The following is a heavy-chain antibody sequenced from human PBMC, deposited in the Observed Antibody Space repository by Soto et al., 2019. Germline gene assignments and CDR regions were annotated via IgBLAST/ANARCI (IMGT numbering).Heavy chain of an antibody. J-gene: IGHJ3*02. V-gene: IGHV3-23*01. D-gene: IGHD2-2*01. CDR1: GFTFSSYV. Sequence: GGSLRLSCAASGFTFSSYVMTWVRQAPGKGLEWVSTIIGSGIYTYYADSVKGRFTISRDNSKNSLYLQMNSLRAEDTAVYYCARVRCSSTSCYRMDAFDIWGQGTMVTVSS. CDR3: ARVRCSSTSCYRMDAFDI. CDR2: IIGSGIYT.